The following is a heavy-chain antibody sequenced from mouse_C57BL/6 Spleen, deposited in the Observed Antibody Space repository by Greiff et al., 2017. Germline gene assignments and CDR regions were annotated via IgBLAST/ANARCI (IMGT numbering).Heavy chain of an antibody. CDR1: GFTFSDYY. D-gene: IGHD2-3*01. CDR2: INYDGSST. V-gene: IGHV5-16*01. CDR3: AREAGDGYFAY. J-gene: IGHJ2*01. Sequence: EVKLVESEGGLVQPGSSMKLSCTASGFTFSDYYMAWVRQVPEKGLEWVANINYDGSSTYYLDSLKSRFIISRDNANNILYLQMSSLKSEETATYDSAREAGDGYFAYWGQGTTLTVSS.